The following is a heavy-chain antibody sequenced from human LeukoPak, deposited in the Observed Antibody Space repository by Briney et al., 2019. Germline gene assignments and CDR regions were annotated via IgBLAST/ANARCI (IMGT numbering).Heavy chain of an antibody. Sequence: GGSLRLSCAASAFTFSDYWMTWVRQAPGKGLERVANINKDGSEDYYLDSVRGRFTISRDNAKNSLYLEMSSLRDDDTAVYYCTRERTTIVSGTTIGAYWGQGTLVTVSS. CDR2: INKDGSED. CDR3: TRERTTIVSGTTIGAY. CDR1: AFTFSDYW. J-gene: IGHJ4*02. V-gene: IGHV3-7*01. D-gene: IGHD2/OR15-2a*01.